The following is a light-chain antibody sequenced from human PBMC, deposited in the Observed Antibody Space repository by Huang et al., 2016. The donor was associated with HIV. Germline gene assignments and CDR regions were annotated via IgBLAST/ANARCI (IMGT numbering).Light chain of an antibody. CDR1: KSISSW. V-gene: IGKV1-5*01. J-gene: IGKJ1*01. Sequence: DIQMTQSPSTLSASVGDRVTITCRASKSISSWLAWYQQKPGKAAKLLIYDASSLESGVPSRVSGSGSGTEFTLTISSLQPDNFATYYCQQYNSYPWTFGQGTKVEIK. CDR2: DAS. CDR3: QQYNSYPWT.